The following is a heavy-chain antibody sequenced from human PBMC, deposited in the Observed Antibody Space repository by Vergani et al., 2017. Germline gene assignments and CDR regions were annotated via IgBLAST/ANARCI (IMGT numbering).Heavy chain of an antibody. V-gene: IGHV4-39*01. J-gene: IGHJ5*02. CDR3: ARHRGAYCGGDCYPNWFDP. CDR1: GGSISSSSYY. CDR2: IYYNGST. D-gene: IGHD2-21*02. Sequence: QLQLQESGPGLVKPSETLSLTCTVSGGSISSSSYYWGWIRQPPGKGLEWIGSIYYNGSTYYNPSLKSRVTISVDTSKNQFSLKLSSVTAADTAVYYCARHRGAYCGGDCYPNWFDPWGQGTLVTVSS.